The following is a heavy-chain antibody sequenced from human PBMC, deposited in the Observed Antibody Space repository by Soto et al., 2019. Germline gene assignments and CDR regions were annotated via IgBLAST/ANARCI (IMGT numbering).Heavy chain of an antibody. V-gene: IGHV3-33*01. J-gene: IGHJ3*02. CDR2: IWYDGSNK. CDR3: ARALERYCSGGSCYSPGAFDI. Sequence: LRLSCAASGFTFSSYGMHWVRQAPGKGLEWVAVIWYDGSNKYYADSVKGRFTISRDNSKNTLYLQMNSLRAEDTAVYYCARALERYCSGGSCYSPGAFDIWGQGTMVTVSS. CDR1: GFTFSSYG. D-gene: IGHD2-15*01.